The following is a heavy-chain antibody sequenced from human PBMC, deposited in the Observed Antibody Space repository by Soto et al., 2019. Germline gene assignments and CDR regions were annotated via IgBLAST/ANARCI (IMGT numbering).Heavy chain of an antibody. CDR3: ARGGGNSGYFFDY. CDR2: INHGGST. CDR1: GGSLSDYS. V-gene: IGHV4-34*02. Sequence: QVQLRQWGAGLLKPSETLSLRCAVYGGSLSDYSWSWIRQSPEKGLEWIGEINHGGSTKYNPSLKSRVTISVDTSKNQVSLILTSATAADMAVYRCARGGGNSGYFFDYWGRGTLVTVSS. D-gene: IGHD5-12*01. J-gene: IGHJ4*02.